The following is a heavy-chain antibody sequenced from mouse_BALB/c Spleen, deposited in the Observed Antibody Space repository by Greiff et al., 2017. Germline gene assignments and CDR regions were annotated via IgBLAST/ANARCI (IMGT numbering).Heavy chain of an antibody. CDR3: ARNCGGSYFDD. Sequence: VQLQQSGAELVKPGASVKLSCTASGFNFTDTYMHWVKQRPEQGLEWIGRIDPANGNTNYDPKFQGKATITADTSSNTAYLQLSSLTSEDAAVYYCARNCGGSYFDDWGQGTTVTVSS. CDR1: GFNFTDTY. CDR2: IDPANGNT. J-gene: IGHJ2*01. V-gene: IGHV14-3*02. D-gene: IGHD1-1*02.